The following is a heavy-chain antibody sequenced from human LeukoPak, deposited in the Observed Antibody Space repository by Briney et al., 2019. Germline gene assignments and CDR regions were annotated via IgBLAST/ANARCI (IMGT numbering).Heavy chain of an antibody. CDR2: IYYSGST. CDR1: GGSISSYY. V-gene: IGHV4-59*01. CDR3: ATSSSPPYYYYMDV. Sequence: SETLSLTCTVSGGSISSYYWSWIRQPPGKGLEWIGYIYYSGSTNYNPSLKSRVTISVDTSKNQFSLKLSSVTAADTAVYYCATSSSPPYYYYMDVWGKGTTVTVSS. D-gene: IGHD6-6*01. J-gene: IGHJ6*03.